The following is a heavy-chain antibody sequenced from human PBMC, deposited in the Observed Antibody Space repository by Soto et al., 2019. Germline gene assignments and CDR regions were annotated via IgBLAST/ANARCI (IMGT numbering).Heavy chain of an antibody. Sequence: QVQLQESGPGLVKSSQTLSLTCTVSGGSISSGGYYWSWIRQHPGKGLEWIGYIYYSGSTYYNPSLKSRVTISVDTSKNQFSLKLSSVTAADTAVYYCARDRITMVRGVIDEYYGMDVWGQGTTVTVSS. V-gene: IGHV4-31*03. CDR1: GGSISSGGYY. CDR3: ARDRITMVRGVIDEYYGMDV. D-gene: IGHD3-10*01. CDR2: IYYSGST. J-gene: IGHJ6*02.